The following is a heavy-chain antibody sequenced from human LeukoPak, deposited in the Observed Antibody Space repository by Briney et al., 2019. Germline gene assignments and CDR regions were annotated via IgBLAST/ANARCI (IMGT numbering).Heavy chain of an antibody. Sequence: GGSLRLSCAASGFSFSKYAMHWVRQAPGKGLEWVAVISFDETKKYYADTVKGRFTISRDNSNNTLFLQMNSVKTEDTAVYFCARMKVIKGASLDYWGQGSLVTVSS. J-gene: IGHJ4*02. V-gene: IGHV3-30-3*01. D-gene: IGHD2-21*01. CDR2: ISFDETKK. CDR3: ARMKVIKGASLDY. CDR1: GFSFSKYA.